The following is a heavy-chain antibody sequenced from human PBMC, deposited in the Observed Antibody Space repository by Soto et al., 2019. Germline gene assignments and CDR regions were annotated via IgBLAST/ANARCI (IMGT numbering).Heavy chain of an antibody. J-gene: IGHJ6*02. Sequence: GGVLRLSCAAPGFTFSIYAMQWVRQAPGKGLEWVAVISYDGSNKYYADSVEGRFTISRDNSKNTLYLQMNSLRAEDTAVYYCARGPLLMVYATSYYYFGMDVWGQGTTVTVSS. V-gene: IGHV3-30-3*01. CDR3: ARGPLLMVYATSYYYFGMDV. CDR2: ISYDGSNK. CDR1: GFTFSIYA. D-gene: IGHD2-8*01.